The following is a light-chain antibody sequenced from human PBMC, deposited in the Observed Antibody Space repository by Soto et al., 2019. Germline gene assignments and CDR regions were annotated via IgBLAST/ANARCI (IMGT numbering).Light chain of an antibody. CDR2: DAS. J-gene: IGKJ5*01. Sequence: IVLTQAAATMSLSPGEGATLSCRASQSVRSYLAWFQQKLGQPPRLLIYDASKRATGIPARFSGSGSGTDFTLTINSLEPDDFAVYYCQQRSDWPITFGQGTRLAIK. CDR1: QSVRSY. V-gene: IGKV3-11*01. CDR3: QQRSDWPIT.